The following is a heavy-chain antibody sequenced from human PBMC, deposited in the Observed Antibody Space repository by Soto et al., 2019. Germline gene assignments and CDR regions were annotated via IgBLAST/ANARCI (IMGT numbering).Heavy chain of an antibody. V-gene: IGHV3-33*01. CDR3: ARGSRQSEFYDFSSGYNWFDP. D-gene: IGHD3-3*01. CDR2: VWYDGSNE. Sequence: QAQLVESGGRVVEPGRSLRLSCAASGFTFSSYGMHWVRQAPGKGLEWVAVVWYDGSNEYYADSVKGRFTISRDNSKNTPYLQMNSLRAEDTAVYYCARGSRQSEFYDFSSGYNWFDPWVQGTLVAVAS. J-gene: IGHJ5*02. CDR1: GFTFSSYG.